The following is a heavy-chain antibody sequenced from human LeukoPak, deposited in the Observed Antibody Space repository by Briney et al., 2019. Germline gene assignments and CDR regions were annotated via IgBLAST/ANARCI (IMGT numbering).Heavy chain of an antibody. D-gene: IGHD5-18*01. CDR3: ARGWEDRLGYTAMVIGPFDY. Sequence: ASVKVSCKASGYTFTGYYMHWVRQAPGQGLEWMGWINPNSGGTNYAQKFQGRVTMTRDTSISTAYMELSRLRSDDTAVYYCARGWEDRLGYTAMVIGPFDYWGQGTLVTVSS. CDR2: INPNSGGT. CDR1: GYTFTGYY. V-gene: IGHV1-2*02. J-gene: IGHJ4*02.